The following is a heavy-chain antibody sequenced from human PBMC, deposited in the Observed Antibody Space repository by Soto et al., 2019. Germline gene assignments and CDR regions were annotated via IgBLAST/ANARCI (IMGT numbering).Heavy chain of an antibody. J-gene: IGHJ6*02. CDR2: ISSSSSYI. CDR1: GFTFSSYS. Sequence: GGSLRLSCAASGFTFSSYSMNWVRQAPGKGLEWVSSISSSSSYIYYADSVKGRFTISRDNAKNSLYLQMNSLRAEDTAVYYCARDRVVVADTLYYYYGMDVWGQGTTVTVSS. D-gene: IGHD2-15*01. V-gene: IGHV3-21*01. CDR3: ARDRVVVADTLYYYYGMDV.